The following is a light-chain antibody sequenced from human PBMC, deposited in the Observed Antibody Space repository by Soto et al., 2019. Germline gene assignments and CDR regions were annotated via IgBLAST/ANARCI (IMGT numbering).Light chain of an antibody. J-gene: IGKJ3*01. Sequence: DIQMTQSPSTLSASVGDRVTITCRASQSISSWLAWYQQKPGKAPKLLIYKASSLESGVPSRFSGSGSGTEFNLTIRRLQAGYFATYYCQQSFTFGPGTKVDIK. V-gene: IGKV1-5*03. CDR1: QSISSW. CDR2: KAS. CDR3: QQSFT.